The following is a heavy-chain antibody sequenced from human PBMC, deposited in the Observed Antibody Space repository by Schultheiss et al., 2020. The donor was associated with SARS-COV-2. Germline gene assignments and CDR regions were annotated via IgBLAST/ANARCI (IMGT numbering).Heavy chain of an antibody. J-gene: IGHJ6*02. D-gene: IGHD2-2*01. V-gene: IGHV3-48*01. CDR3: ARDRCSSTSCYYYYYYGMDV. CDR2: ISSSSSTI. CDR1: GFTFSSYW. Sequence: GGSLRLSCAASGFTFSSYWMSWVRQAPGKGLEWVSYISSSSSTIYYADSVKGRFTISRDNAKNSLYLQMNSLRAEDTAVYYCARDRCSSTSCYYYYYYGMDVWGQGTTVTVSS.